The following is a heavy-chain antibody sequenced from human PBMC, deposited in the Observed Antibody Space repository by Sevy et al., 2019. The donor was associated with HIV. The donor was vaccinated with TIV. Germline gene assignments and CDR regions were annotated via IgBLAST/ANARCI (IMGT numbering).Heavy chain of an antibody. D-gene: IGHD3-22*01. V-gene: IGHV1-2*02. J-gene: IGHJ4*02. Sequence: ASLKVSCKASGYTFTGYYMHWVRQAPGQGLEWMGWINPNSGGTNYAQKFQGRVTMTRDTSISTAYMELSRLRSDDTAVYYCARDLSYYYDSSGLGADYWGQGTLVTVSS. CDR1: GYTFTGYY. CDR3: ARDLSYYYDSSGLGADY. CDR2: INPNSGGT.